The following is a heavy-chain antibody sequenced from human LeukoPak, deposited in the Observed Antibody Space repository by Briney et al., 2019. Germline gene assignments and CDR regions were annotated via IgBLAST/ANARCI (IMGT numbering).Heavy chain of an antibody. D-gene: IGHD4-17*01. V-gene: IGHV4-39*02. CDR3: ARDYGDYNFDY. J-gene: IGHJ4*02. CDR1: AGTISSSSYY. CDR2: IYYSGST. Sequence: SETLSLTCTVSAGTISSSSYYWGWIRQPPGKGLEWIGNIYYSGSTYYNPSLKSRVTISVDTSKNQFSLELRSVTAADTAVYYCARDYGDYNFDYWGQGTLVTVSS.